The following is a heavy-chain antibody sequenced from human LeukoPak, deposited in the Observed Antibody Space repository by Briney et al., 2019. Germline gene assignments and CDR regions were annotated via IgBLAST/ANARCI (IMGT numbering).Heavy chain of an antibody. Sequence: PSQTLSLTCTVSGGSISSGDYYWSWIRQPPGKGLEWIGSIYYSGSTYYNPSLKSRVTISVDTSKNQFSLKLSSVTAADTAVYYCASGSVTMVRGVISWFDPWGQGTLVTVSS. D-gene: IGHD3-10*01. CDR2: IYYSGST. V-gene: IGHV4-39*01. CDR3: ASGSVTMVRGVISWFDP. J-gene: IGHJ5*02. CDR1: GGSISSGDYY.